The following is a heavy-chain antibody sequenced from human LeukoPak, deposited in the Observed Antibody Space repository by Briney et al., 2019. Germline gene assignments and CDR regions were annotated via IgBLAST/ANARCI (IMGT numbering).Heavy chain of an antibody. D-gene: IGHD5-18*01. Sequence: SETLSLTCAVYGGSLSGYYWSWIRQPPGKGLEWIGEINHSGSTNYNPSLKSRVTISVDTSKNQFSLKLSSVTAADTAVYYCARIRRPWAMVTHYYFDYWGQGTLVTVSS. CDR2: INHSGST. J-gene: IGHJ4*02. CDR1: GGSLSGYY. CDR3: ARIRRPWAMVTHYYFDY. V-gene: IGHV4-34*01.